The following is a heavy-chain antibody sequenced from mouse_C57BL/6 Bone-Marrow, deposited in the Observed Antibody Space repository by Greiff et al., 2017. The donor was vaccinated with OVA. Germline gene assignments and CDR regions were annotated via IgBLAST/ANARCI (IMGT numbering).Heavy chain of an antibody. D-gene: IGHD1-1*01. J-gene: IGHJ2*01. CDR2: ITPNNGGT. Sequence: EVQLQQSGPELVKPGASVKIPCKASGYTFTDYNMDWVKQSHGKSLEWIGDITPNNGGTIYNQKFKGKATLTVDKSSSTAYMELRSLTSEDTAVYDCARCYYYGSSLDYWGQGTTLTVSS. CDR3: ARCYYYGSSLDY. CDR1: GYTFTDYN. V-gene: IGHV1-18*01.